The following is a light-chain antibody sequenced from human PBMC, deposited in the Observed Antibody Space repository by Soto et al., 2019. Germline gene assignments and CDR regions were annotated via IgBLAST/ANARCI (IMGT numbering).Light chain of an antibody. CDR1: QSVSSSY. V-gene: IGKV3-20*01. Sequence: EIVLTQSPGTLSLSPGERATLSCRASQSVSSSYLAWYQQKPGQAPRLLIYGASSRATGIPDRFSGSGSGTDFTLTISRLEPEDFAVDYCQQYGSSPLYTFGRGTKLEIK. CDR3: QQYGSSPLYT. CDR2: GAS. J-gene: IGKJ2*01.